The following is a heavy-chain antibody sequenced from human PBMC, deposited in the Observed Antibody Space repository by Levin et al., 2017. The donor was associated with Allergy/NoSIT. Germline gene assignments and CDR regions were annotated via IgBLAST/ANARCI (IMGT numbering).Heavy chain of an antibody. CDR2: ISGSGDST. D-gene: IGHD3-22*01. CDR3: AKDLRQTMRLGGYDY. Sequence: SGGSLRLSCATSGFTFSTYAMTWVRQAPGKGLEWVSAISGSGDSTYYADSVKGRFTISRDNSKNTLYLQMNSLRAEDTAVYYCAKDLRQTMRLGGYDYWGQGTLVTVSS. CDR1: GFTFSTYA. J-gene: IGHJ4*02. V-gene: IGHV3-23*01.